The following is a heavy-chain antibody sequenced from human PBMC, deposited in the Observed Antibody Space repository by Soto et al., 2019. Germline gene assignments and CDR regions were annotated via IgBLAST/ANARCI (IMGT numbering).Heavy chain of an antibody. CDR3: ARAALEAARLHADY. Sequence: QVQLVESGGGVVQPGRPLRLSYAASGFTFSSYGMHWVRQAPGKGLEWVAVIWYDGSNKYYADSVKGRFTISRDNSKNTLYLQMNSLRAEDKAVYYCARAALEAARLHADYWGQGILVTVSS. D-gene: IGHD6-6*01. V-gene: IGHV3-33*01. J-gene: IGHJ4*02. CDR1: GFTFSSYG. CDR2: IWYDGSNK.